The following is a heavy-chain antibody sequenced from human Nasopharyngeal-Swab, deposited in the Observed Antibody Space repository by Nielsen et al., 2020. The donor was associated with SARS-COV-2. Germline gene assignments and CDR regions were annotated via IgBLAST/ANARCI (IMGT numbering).Heavy chain of an antibody. CDR3: ARGRVGAVAGTETDY. Sequence: WVRQAPGQGLEWMGWINPNTGNPTYAQGFTGRFVFSLDTSVNTAYLQISSLKAEDTAVYYCARGRVGAVAGTETDYWGQGTLVTVSS. V-gene: IGHV7-4-1*02. J-gene: IGHJ4*02. D-gene: IGHD6-19*01. CDR2: INPNTGNP.